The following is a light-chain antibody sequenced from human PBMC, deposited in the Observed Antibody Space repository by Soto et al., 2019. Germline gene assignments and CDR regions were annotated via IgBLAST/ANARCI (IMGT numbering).Light chain of an antibody. V-gene: IGLV2-23*01. CDR1: SSDVGSYNL. CDR3: CSYARSSPYV. Sequence: QSALTQPASVSGSPGQSITISCTGTSSDVGSYNLVSWYQQHPGKAPKLMIYEGSKRPSGVSNRFSGSKSGNTASLTISGLQAEDEAYYYCCSYARSSPYVFGTGTKLTVL. CDR2: EGS. J-gene: IGLJ1*01.